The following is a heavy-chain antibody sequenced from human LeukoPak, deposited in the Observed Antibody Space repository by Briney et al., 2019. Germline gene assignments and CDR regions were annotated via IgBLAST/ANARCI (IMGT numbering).Heavy chain of an antibody. V-gene: IGHV1-18*01. CDR3: ARRVAVARRDAFDI. CDR2: ISSYNGNT. CDR1: GYTFTSYG. D-gene: IGHD6-19*01. Sequence: ASVKVSCKASGYTFTSYGISWVRQAPGQGLEWMGWISSYNGNTNYAQKLQGRGTMSTDTSTGTAYMELRSPRSDDTAVYYCARRVAVARRDAFDIWGQGTMVTVSS. J-gene: IGHJ3*02.